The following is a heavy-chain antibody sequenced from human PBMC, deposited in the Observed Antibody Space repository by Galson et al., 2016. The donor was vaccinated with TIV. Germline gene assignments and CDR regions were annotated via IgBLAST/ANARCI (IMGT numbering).Heavy chain of an antibody. Sequence: PALVKPTQTLTLTCTFSGFSLSTNEMCVGWIRRPPGKALEWLARIHWDDDIYYNTSLKTRLTISKDTSKNQVVFKMTNVDPTDTGTYYCARMVYGDYPPRFYYDSWGQGALVTVSS. V-gene: IGHV2-70*11. J-gene: IGHJ4*02. D-gene: IGHD2-21*02. CDR3: ARMVYGDYPPRFYYDS. CDR1: GFSLSTNEMC. CDR2: IHWDDDI.